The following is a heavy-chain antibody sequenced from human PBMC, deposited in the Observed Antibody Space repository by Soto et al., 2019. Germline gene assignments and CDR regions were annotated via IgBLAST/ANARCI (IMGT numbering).Heavy chain of an antibody. Sequence: SETLSLTCTVSGGSISSSSYYWGWIRQPQGKGLEWIGSIFYSGSTYYNPSLKSRVTISVDTSKSQFFLKLSSVTAADTAVYYCICIFSGGYGYGFYYYGMDVWGQGTMVTVSS. CDR2: IFYSGST. D-gene: IGHD5-18*01. CDR3: ICIFSGGYGYGFYYYGMDV. CDR1: GGSISSSSYY. V-gene: IGHV4-39*01. J-gene: IGHJ6*02.